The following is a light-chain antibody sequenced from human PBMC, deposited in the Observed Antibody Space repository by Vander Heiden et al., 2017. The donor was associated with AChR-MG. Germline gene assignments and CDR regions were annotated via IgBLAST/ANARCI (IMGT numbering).Light chain of an antibody. Sequence: SYELTPPPSVSVSPGQTASITCSGDSLGNKYASWYQQKPGQSPVLVIHQNDKRPSGIPERFSGSSSGNTATLTISGTQSLDEADYFCQAWDSRSNWVFGGGTKLTVL. J-gene: IGLJ3*02. CDR2: QND. V-gene: IGLV3-1*01. CDR1: SLGNKY. CDR3: QAWDSRSNWV.